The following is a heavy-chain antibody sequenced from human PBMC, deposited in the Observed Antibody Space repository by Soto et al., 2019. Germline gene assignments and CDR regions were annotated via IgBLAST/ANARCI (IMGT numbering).Heavy chain of an antibody. D-gene: IGHD1-1*01. CDR2: MYHSGST. CDR3: AKSVYNWNDGFFDY. CDR1: GGSISSGGYS. V-gene: IGHV4-30-2*01. Sequence: TSETLSLTCAVSGGSISSGGYSWSWIRQPPGKGLEWIGYMYHSGSTYYNPSLKSRVTISIDRSKNQFSLKLSSVTAADTAVYYCAKSVYNWNDGFFDYWGQGTLVTVSS. J-gene: IGHJ4*02.